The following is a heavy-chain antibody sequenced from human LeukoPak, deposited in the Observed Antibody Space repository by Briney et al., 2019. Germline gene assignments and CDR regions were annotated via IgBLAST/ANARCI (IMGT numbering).Heavy chain of an antibody. Sequence: GESLRLSCAASGFIFSSYAMHWVRQGPGKGLEWVAVISHDGKVTYYADSVRGRFTISRDDSKNTLYLQMNSLRAEDTAMYYCARGLPPVMKYYFDYWGQGTLVTVSS. CDR1: GFIFSSYA. V-gene: IGHV3-30*04. D-gene: IGHD4-11*01. CDR3: ARGLPPVMKYYFDY. J-gene: IGHJ4*02. CDR2: ISHDGKVT.